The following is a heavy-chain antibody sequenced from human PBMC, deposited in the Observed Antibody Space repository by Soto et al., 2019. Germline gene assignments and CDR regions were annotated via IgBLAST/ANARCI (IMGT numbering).Heavy chain of an antibody. CDR2: IDRSDGIT. V-gene: IGHV3-23*01. CDR3: AKLGVRTNSVNIDAFDI. Sequence: GGSLRLSCAASGFPFSSNTMSWVRQAPGKGLEWVSTIDRSDGITYYADSVKGRFTISRDNPQNTVYLQMNSLRAEDTAVYYCAKLGVRTNSVNIDAFDIWGQGTMVTVSS. J-gene: IGHJ3*02. CDR1: GFPFSSNT. D-gene: IGHD3-10*01.